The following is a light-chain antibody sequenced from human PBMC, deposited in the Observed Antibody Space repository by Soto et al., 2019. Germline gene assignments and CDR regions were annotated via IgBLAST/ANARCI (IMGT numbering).Light chain of an antibody. V-gene: IGKV3-11*01. Sequence: EIVLTKSPATLSLSPGERATLSCRASQSVSSYLAWYQQKPGQAPRLLIYDASNRATGIPARFSGSGSGTDFTLTISRLEPEDFAVYYWQQRSNWPLTFGGGTKVEIK. J-gene: IGKJ4*01. CDR3: QQRSNWPLT. CDR1: QSVSSY. CDR2: DAS.